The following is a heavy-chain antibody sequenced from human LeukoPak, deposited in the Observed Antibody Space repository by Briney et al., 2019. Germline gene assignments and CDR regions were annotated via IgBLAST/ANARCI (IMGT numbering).Heavy chain of an antibody. D-gene: IGHD4-17*01. J-gene: IGHJ4*02. Sequence: SETLSLTCTVSGGSISSYYWSWIRPPAGKGLEWIGRIYTSGSTNYNPSLKSRVTMSVDTSKNQFSLKLSSVTAADTAVYYCARDQRGTTVTTLFDYWGQGTLVTVSS. CDR2: IYTSGST. V-gene: IGHV4-4*07. CDR3: ARDQRGTTVTTLFDY. CDR1: GGSISSYY.